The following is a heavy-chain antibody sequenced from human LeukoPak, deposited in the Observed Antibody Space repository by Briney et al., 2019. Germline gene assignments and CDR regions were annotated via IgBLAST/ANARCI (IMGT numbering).Heavy chain of an antibody. J-gene: IGHJ4*02. CDR2: IYHSGST. Sequence: SETLSLTCTVSGYSISSGYYWGWIRQPPRKGPEWIASIYHSGSTYYNPSLKSRVTISVDTSKSQFSLKLSSVTAADTAVYYCASGVPEDFFDYWGQGTLVTVSS. D-gene: IGHD2-8*01. V-gene: IGHV4-38-2*02. CDR3: ASGVPEDFFDY. CDR1: GYSISSGYY.